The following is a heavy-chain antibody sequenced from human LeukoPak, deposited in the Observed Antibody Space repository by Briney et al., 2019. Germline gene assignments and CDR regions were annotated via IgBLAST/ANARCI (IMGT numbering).Heavy chain of an antibody. CDR1: GDSFSRSDSY. CDR3: ARRRYYDGSGYLE. D-gene: IGHD3-22*01. J-gene: IGHJ1*01. Sequence: SETLSLTCSVSGDSFSRSDSYWDWIRQPPGTGLEWIGTIYYSGRIYYSPSLKSRVTMSVDPSNNQFSLNLRSVTAADTAVYYCARRRYYDGSGYLEWGQGTLLSVSS. CDR2: IYYSGRI. V-gene: IGHV4-39*01.